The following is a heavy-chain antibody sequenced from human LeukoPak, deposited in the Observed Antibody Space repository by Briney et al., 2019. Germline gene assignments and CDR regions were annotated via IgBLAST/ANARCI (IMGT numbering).Heavy chain of an antibody. CDR1: GGSISSGGYY. CDR2: IYYSGST. CDR3: ARHTKRTIATTGNNWFDP. Sequence: SETLSLTCTVSGGSISSGGYYWSWIRQPPGKGLEWIGYIYYSGSTYYNPSLKSRVTISVDTSKNQFSLKLSSVTAADTAVYYCARHTKRTIATTGNNWFDPWGQGTLVTVSS. D-gene: IGHD6-13*01. V-gene: IGHV4-30-4*08. J-gene: IGHJ5*02.